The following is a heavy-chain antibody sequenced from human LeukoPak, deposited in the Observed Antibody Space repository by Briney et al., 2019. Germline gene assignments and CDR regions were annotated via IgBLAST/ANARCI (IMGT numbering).Heavy chain of an antibody. D-gene: IGHD3-16*01. CDR3: ARDTRQGGFDF. CDR1: GYTFTSYG. CDR2: ISAYNGNT. Sequence: ASVKVSCKASGYTFTSYGISWVRQAPGQGLEWMGWISAYNGNTNYAQKLQGRVTMTTDTSTSTAYMELSSLRSEDTAVYYCARDTRQGGFDFWGQGTLVTVSS. J-gene: IGHJ4*02. V-gene: IGHV1-18*04.